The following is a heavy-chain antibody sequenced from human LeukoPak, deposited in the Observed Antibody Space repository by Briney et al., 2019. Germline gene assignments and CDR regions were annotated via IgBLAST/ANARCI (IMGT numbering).Heavy chain of an antibody. V-gene: IGHV4-59*01. J-gene: IGHJ4*02. CDR2: VYYSGST. CDR3: ARTSRGYSGHYFDY. CDR1: GGSITSYY. D-gene: IGHD5-12*01. Sequence: PSETLSLTCTISGGSITSYYWSWIRQPPGKGLEWIGYVYYSGSTNYNPSLKSRVTISVDTSKNQFSLKLSSVTAADTAVYYCARTSRGYSGHYFDYWGQGTLVTVSS.